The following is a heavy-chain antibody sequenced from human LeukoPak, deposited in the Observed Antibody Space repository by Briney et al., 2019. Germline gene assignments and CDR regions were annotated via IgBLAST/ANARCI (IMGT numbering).Heavy chain of an antibody. V-gene: IGHV4-34*01. Sequence: PSETLSLTCAVSGESFSGYYWSWIRDPPGKGLEWIGEINHSGSTNYNPSLKSRVTISVDTSKNQFSLKLRSVTAADTAVYYCARVKNRIAAAGTGWFDPWGQGTLVTVSS. D-gene: IGHD6-13*01. CDR3: ARVKNRIAAAGTGWFDP. CDR1: GESFSGYY. CDR2: INHSGST. J-gene: IGHJ5*02.